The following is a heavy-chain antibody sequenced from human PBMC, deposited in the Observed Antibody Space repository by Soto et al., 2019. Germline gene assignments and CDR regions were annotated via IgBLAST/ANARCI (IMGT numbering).Heavy chain of an antibody. V-gene: IGHV1-69*06. CDR2: IIPIFGTA. CDR1: GGTFSSYA. CDR3: AREPEYDFGSGYSDYYGMDV. J-gene: IGHJ6*02. Sequence: SVKVSCKASGGTFSSYAISWVRQAPGQGLEWMGGIIPIFGTANYAQKFQGRVTITADKSTSTAYMELSSLRSEDTAVYYCAREPEYDFGSGYSDYYGMDVWGQGTTVTVSS. D-gene: IGHD3-3*01.